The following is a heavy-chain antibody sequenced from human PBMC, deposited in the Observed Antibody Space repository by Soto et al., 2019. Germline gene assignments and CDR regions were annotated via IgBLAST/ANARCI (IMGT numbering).Heavy chain of an antibody. V-gene: IGHV1-69*13. D-gene: IGHD6-25*01. Sequence: ASVKVSCKASGGTFSSYAISWVRQAPGQGREWMGGIIPIFGTANYAQKFQGRVTITADESTSTAYMELSSLRSEDTAVYYCARKAAAGRNYFDNWAQEPLATVSS. CDR1: GGTFSSYA. CDR3: ARKAAAGRNYFDN. CDR2: IIPIFGTA. J-gene: IGHJ4*02.